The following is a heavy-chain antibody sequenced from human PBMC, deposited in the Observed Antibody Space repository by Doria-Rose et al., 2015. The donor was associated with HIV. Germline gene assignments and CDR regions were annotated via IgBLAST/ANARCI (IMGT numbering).Heavy chain of an antibody. CDR1: GGSFRGYY. J-gene: IGHJ4*02. CDR3: ARAGPEYYFDS. CDR2: INHSGSP. Sequence: LTCSVYGGSFRGYYWNWIRQPPGKGLEWVGEINHSGSPNYNPSLKSRVTMSVDTSRKQFSLKLNSVTAADTAVYYCARAGPEYYFDSWGQGTLVTVSS. V-gene: IGHV4-34*01.